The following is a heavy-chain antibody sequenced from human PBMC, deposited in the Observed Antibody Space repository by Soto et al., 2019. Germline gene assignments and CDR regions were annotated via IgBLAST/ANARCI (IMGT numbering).Heavy chain of an antibody. CDR1: GFHFSSYV. J-gene: IGHJ4*02. V-gene: IGHV3-33*01. D-gene: IGHD3-3*01. CDR3: ARDSPLGVANG. CDR2: IWYDGSNK. Sequence: GGSLILSCAASGFHFSSYVMHWVRQAPGKGLEWVAVIWYDGSNKYYADSVKGRFTISRDNSKNTLYLQMNSLRAEDTAVYYCARDSPLGVANGWGQGTLVTVSS.